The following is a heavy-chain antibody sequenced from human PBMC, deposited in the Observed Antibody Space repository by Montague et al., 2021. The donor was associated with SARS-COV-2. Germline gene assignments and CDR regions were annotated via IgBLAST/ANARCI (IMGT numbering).Heavy chain of an antibody. CDR2: IYYSGST. J-gene: IGHJ2*01. CDR1: GGSISSSSYY. D-gene: IGHD3-9*01. Sequence: SETLSLTCTASGGSISSSSYYWGWIRQPPGKGLEWIGSIYYSGSTYYNPSLKSRVTISVDTSKNQFSLKLSSVTAADTAVYYCARHVYDILTGYYTYWYFGLWGRGTLVTVSS. CDR3: ARHVYDILTGYYTYWYFGL. V-gene: IGHV4-39*01.